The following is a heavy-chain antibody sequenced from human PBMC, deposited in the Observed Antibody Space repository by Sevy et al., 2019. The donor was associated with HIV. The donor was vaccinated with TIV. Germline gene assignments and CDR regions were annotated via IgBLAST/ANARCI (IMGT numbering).Heavy chain of an antibody. CDR2: IIPIFGTA. CDR1: GGTFSSYA. CDR3: ARGGDYYDSSGYYYR. V-gene: IGHV1-69*13. J-gene: IGHJ5*02. D-gene: IGHD3-22*01. Sequence: SVKVSCKASGGTFSSYAISWVRQAPGQGLEWMGGIIPIFGTANYAQKFQGRVTITADESTSTAYMELSSLRSEDTAVYYCARGGDYYDSSGYYYRWGQGTLVTVSS.